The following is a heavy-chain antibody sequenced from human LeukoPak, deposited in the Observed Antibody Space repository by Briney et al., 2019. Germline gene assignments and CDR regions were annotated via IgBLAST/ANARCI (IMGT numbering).Heavy chain of an antibody. CDR3: ARTMQQWLVDAAGGDY. D-gene: IGHD6-19*01. Sequence: ASVKVSCKASGYTFTSYGISWVRQAPGQGLEWMGWISAYNGNTNYAQKLQGRVTMTTDTSTSTAYMKLRSLRSDDTAVYYCARTMQQWLVDAAGGDYWGQGTLVTVSS. J-gene: IGHJ4*02. V-gene: IGHV1-18*01. CDR1: GYTFTSYG. CDR2: ISAYNGNT.